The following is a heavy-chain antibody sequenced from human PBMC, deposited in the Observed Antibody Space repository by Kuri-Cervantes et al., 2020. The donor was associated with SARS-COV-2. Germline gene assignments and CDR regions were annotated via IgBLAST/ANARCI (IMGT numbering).Heavy chain of an antibody. D-gene: IGHD3-10*01. Sequence: GGSLRLSCAVSGLTFTSYAMHWVRQAPGKGLEWVALISYDGSNKYYADSVKGRFTISRDNSKNTLYLQMNSLRAEDTAVYYCARDLGPSGFDYWGQGTLVTVSS. CDR3: ARDLGPSGFDY. CDR2: ISYDGSNK. V-gene: IGHV3-30*03. CDR1: GLTFTSYA. J-gene: IGHJ4*02.